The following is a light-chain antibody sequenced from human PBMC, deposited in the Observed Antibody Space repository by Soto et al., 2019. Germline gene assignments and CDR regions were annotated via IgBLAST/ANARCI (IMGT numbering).Light chain of an antibody. CDR3: SSYGGNNYFMV. J-gene: IGLJ2*01. Sequence: QSALTQPPSASGSPGQTVTISCTGTSSDVGGFDRVYWYQQHPGKAPKLMIYEVDKRPSGVPDRFSGPKSGNTASLTVSGLQAEDEGDYYCSSYGGNNYFMVFGGGTKLTVL. V-gene: IGLV2-8*01. CDR2: EVD. CDR1: SSDVGGFDR.